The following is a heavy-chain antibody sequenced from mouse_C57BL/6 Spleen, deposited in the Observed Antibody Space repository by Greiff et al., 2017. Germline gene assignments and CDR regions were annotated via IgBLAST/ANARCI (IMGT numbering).Heavy chain of an antibody. V-gene: IGHV1-69*01. CDR2: IDPSDSYN. CDR1: GYTFTSYW. Sequence: QVQLKQPGAELVMPGASVKLSCKASGYTFTSYWMHWVKQRPGQGLEWIGEIDPSDSYNNYNQKFKGKSTLTVDKSSSTAYMQLSSLTSEDSAVYYCSYGNFFDYWGQGTTLTVSS. D-gene: IGHD2-1*01. CDR3: SYGNFFDY. J-gene: IGHJ2*01.